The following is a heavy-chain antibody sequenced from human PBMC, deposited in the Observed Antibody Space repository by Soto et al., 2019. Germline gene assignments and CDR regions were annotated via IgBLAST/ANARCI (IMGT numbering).Heavy chain of an antibody. CDR1: GGSISSYY. CDR3: ARVGGVVVITGYFDY. J-gene: IGHJ4*02. Sequence: TSETLSLTCTVSGGSISSYYWSWIRQPPGKGLEWIGYIYYSGSTNYNPSLKSRVTISVDTSKNQFSLKLSSVTAADTAVYYCARVGGVVVITGYFDYWGQETLVTVSS. CDR2: IYYSGST. V-gene: IGHV4-59*01. D-gene: IGHD3-22*01.